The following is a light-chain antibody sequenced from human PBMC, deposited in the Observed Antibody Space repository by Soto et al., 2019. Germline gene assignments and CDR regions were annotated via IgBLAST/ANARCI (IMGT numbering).Light chain of an antibody. V-gene: IGLV1-44*01. J-gene: IGLJ1*01. CDR3: AAWDDSLNGYYV. CDR1: SSNIGGNT. CDR2: SNN. Sequence: QSVLTQPPSASGTPGQRVTISCSGSSSNIGGNTVNWYQLLPGTAPKLLIYSNNQRPSGVPDRFSGSKSGTSASLAISGLQSEYEADYYCAAWDDSLNGYYVFGTGTKLTVL.